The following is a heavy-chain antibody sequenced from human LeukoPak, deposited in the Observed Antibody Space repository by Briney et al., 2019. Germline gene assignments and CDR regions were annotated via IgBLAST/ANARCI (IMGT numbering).Heavy chain of an antibody. V-gene: IGHV4-39*01. CDR3: ARRRKAGWYFDL. CDR1: GVSISSNYCF. CDR2: VYYSGNT. Sequence: PSETLSLTCAASGVSISSNYCFWDWLRQPPGKGLEWIGSVYYSGNTYYNPSLKSRVTISVDTSKNQFSLKLTSLTAADTAVYYCARRRKAGWYFDLWGRGTLVTVSS. J-gene: IGHJ2*01.